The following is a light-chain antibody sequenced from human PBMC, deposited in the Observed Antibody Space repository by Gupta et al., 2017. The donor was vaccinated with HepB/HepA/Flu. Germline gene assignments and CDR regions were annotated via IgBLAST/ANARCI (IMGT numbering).Light chain of an antibody. J-gene: IGKJ1*01. CDR2: GAS. Sequence: EIVMTQSPATLSVSPGERATLSCRASQSVSSNLAWYQQKPGQAPRLLIYGASTRATGIPARVSGSGSGTEFTLTISSLQSEDFAVYDCQQDKNWTRTFGQGTKVEIK. CDR3: QQDKNWTRT. V-gene: IGKV3-15*01. CDR1: QSVSSN.